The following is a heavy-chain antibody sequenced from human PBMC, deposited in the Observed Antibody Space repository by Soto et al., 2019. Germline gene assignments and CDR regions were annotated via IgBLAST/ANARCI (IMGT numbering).Heavy chain of an antibody. CDR2: ISYDGSNK. V-gene: IGHV3-30-3*01. CDR1: GFTFSSYA. Sequence: PGGSLRLSCAASGFTFSSYAMHWVRQAPGKGLEWVAVISYDGSNKYYADSVKGRFTISRDNSKNTLYLQMNSLRAEDTAVYYCARERYYYGSGSYYEADYWGQGTLVTVSS. CDR3: ARERYYYGSGSYYEADY. J-gene: IGHJ4*02. D-gene: IGHD3-10*01.